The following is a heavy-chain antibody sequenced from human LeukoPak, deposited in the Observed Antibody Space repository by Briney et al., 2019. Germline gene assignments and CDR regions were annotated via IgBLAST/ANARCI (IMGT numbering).Heavy chain of an antibody. J-gene: IGHJ4*02. V-gene: IGHV3-30*18. CDR2: ISYDGSNK. CDR1: GFTFSSYG. D-gene: IGHD3-3*01. CDR3: AKHYDFWSGGLDY. Sequence: LTGGSLRFSCAASGFTFSSYGMHWVRQAPGKGLEWVAVISYDGSNKYYADSVKGRFTISRDNSKNTLYLQMNSLRAEDTAVYYCAKHYDFWSGGLDYWGQGTLVTVSS.